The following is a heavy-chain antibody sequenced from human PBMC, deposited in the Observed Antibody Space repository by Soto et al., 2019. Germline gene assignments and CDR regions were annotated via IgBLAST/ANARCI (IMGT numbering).Heavy chain of an antibody. D-gene: IGHD3-16*01. CDR3: ARAGEFRFDY. CDR2: MNSDGSTT. CDR1: GFTFSNSW. V-gene: IGHV3-74*01. J-gene: IGHJ4*02. Sequence: EVQLVESGGGLVQPGGSLRLSCETSGFTFSNSWMHWVRQAPGEGPVWVARMNSDGSTTNHADSVKGRFTISRDNGKNTLYLQMNSLRVEYTAVYYCARAGEFRFDYWGQGTLVTVSS.